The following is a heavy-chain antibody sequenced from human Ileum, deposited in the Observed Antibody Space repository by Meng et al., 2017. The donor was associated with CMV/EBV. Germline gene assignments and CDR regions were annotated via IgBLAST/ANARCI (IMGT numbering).Heavy chain of an antibody. Sequence: GESLKNSCAASGSTFSSYAMNWVRQAPGKGLEWVAGISGSSSSTYYADSVKGRFIISRDNFKNTLYLQMNSLRAEDTAVYYCAKGTGYWSGVGPFDIWGQGTMVTVSS. CDR2: ISGSSSST. D-gene: IGHD2-15*01. V-gene: IGHV3-23*01. CDR3: AKGTGYWSGVGPFDI. CDR1: GSTFSSYA. J-gene: IGHJ3*02.